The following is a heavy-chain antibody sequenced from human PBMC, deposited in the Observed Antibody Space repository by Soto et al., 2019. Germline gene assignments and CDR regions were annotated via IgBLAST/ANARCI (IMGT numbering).Heavy chain of an antibody. CDR1: GGYISSGGYY. CDR2: IYYSGST. V-gene: IGHV4-31*03. CDR3: ARDRKVAAAGTRNYYYGMDV. J-gene: IGHJ6*02. Sequence: PSETLSLTCTVSGGYISSGGYYWSWIRQHPGKGLEWIGYIYYSGSTYYNPSLKSRVTISVDTSKNQFSLKLSSVTAADTAVYYCARDRKVAAAGTRNYYYGMDVWGQGTTVTVSS. D-gene: IGHD6-13*01.